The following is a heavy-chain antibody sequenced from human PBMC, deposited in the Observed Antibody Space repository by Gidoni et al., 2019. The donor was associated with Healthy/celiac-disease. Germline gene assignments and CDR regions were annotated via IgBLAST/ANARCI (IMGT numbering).Heavy chain of an antibody. D-gene: IGHD2-21*01. J-gene: IGHJ4*02. CDR3: ASSPTSIYPGLDY. CDR1: GSTLIGYA. Sequence: QAQLVESGGGGAQPGRSLRLSCAAPGSTLIGYAMPWVRQAPGKGLEWVAVISYDGSNKYYADSVKGRFTISRDNSKNTLYLQMNSLRAEDTAVYYCASSPTSIYPGLDYWGQGTLVTVSS. V-gene: IGHV3-30-3*01. CDR2: ISYDGSNK.